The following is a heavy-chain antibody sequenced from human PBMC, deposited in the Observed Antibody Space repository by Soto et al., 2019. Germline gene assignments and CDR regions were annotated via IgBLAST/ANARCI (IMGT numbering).Heavy chain of an antibody. CDR1: GATFSTYA. CDR3: GRDEPAGSCSGGSCKYYYGMDV. Sequence: QVQLVQSGAEVKKPGSSVRVSCQASGATFSTYAISWLRHAPGQGLEWMGGIIPIFGTTNYAQKLQGRVTITANEITSTAYMELSGLRSEDTAMYYCGRDEPAGSCSGGSCKYYYGMDVWGQGSTVTVSS. CDR2: IIPIFGTT. J-gene: IGHJ6*02. V-gene: IGHV1-69*01. D-gene: IGHD2-15*01.